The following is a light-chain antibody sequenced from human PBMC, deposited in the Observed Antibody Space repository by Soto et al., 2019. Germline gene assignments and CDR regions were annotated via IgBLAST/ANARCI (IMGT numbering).Light chain of an antibody. CDR1: QSVSSSY. V-gene: IGKV3-20*01. Sequence: EIVLTQSPGTLSLSPGERATLSCRASQSVSSSYLAWYQQKPGQAPRILIYGASSSATGIPDRFSGSGSGTDFTLTISRLEPEDFAVYYCQQYVSSSFTFGPGTKVDIK. CDR3: QQYVSSSFT. J-gene: IGKJ3*01. CDR2: GAS.